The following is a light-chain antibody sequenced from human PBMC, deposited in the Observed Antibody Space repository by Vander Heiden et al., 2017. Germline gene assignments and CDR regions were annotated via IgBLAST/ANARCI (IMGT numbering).Light chain of an antibody. V-gene: IGKV2-28*01. CDR2: LGS. J-gene: IGKJ5*01. Sequence: DIMMTQSPLSLPVTPGEPASISCRSSQSLLHSNGYNYLDWYLQKPGQSPQLLIYLGSNRASGVPDRFSGSGSGTDFTLKISRVEAEDVGVYYCMQVLQTPSTFGQGTRLEIK. CDR3: MQVLQTPST. CDR1: QSLLHSNGYNY.